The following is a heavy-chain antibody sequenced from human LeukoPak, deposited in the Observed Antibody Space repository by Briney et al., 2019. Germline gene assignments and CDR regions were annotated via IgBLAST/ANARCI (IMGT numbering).Heavy chain of an antibody. V-gene: IGHV4-4*02. D-gene: IGHD3-16*02. Sequence: SVTLSLTCAVSGDSISSSNWLSWLRQPPGEGLEWMGEIYCSWSTNYNPSLKSRVTISVDKSKNKFSLKLSSVTAADTDVYYCPSERACSNSRGLSDYWGQGTLVTVSS. J-gene: IGHJ4*02. CDR1: GDSISSSNW. CDR3: PSERACSNSRGLSDY. CDR2: IYCSWST.